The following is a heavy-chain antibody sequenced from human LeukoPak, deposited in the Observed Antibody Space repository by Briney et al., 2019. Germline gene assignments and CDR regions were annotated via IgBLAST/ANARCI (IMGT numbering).Heavy chain of an antibody. V-gene: IGHV3-20*04. Sequence: GGSLRLSCAASGFTFDDYGMSWVRQAPGKGLEWVSGINWNGRTTRYADSVKGRFTISRDNAKNSVYLQMNSLRAEDTALYYCARGPGWNYFDYWGQGTLVTVSS. CDR2: INWNGRTT. CDR1: GFTFDDYG. D-gene: IGHD2-15*01. CDR3: ARGPGWNYFDY. J-gene: IGHJ4*02.